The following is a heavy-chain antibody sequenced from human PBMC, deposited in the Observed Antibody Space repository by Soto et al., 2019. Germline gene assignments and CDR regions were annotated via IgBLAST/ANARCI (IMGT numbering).Heavy chain of an antibody. CDR1: GGTFTTYA. CDR3: ARDGYYDSSGYRSGFDY. V-gene: IGHV1-18*04. Sequence: ASVKVSCKASGGTFTTYAISWVRQAPGQGLEWMGWISAYNGNTNYAQKLQGRVTMTTDTSTSTAYMELRSLRSDDTAVYYCARDGYYDSSGYRSGFDYWGQGTLVTVSS. CDR2: ISAYNGNT. D-gene: IGHD3-22*01. J-gene: IGHJ4*02.